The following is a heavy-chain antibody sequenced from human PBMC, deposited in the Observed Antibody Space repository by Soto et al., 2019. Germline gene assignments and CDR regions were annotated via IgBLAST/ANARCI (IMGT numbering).Heavy chain of an antibody. D-gene: IGHD2-15*01. CDR2: INPNSGDT. CDR1: VFSVDTTYC. J-gene: IGHJ4*01. Sequence: ASVKVSCKASVFSVDTTYCIHWVRRAPGQGLEWMGSINPNSGDTNYAQNFQGRVTLTRDTSISTAYMEVSSLTSDDTAVYYCGSPRSGPSPDVGHWGHGTVVTVSS. V-gene: IGHV1-2*02. CDR3: GSPRSGPSPDVGH.